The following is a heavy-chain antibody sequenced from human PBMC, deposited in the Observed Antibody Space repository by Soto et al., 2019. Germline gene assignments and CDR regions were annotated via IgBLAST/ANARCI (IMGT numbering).Heavy chain of an antibody. CDR1: GFTFSSYA. CDR3: ANLSSERYYGMDV. CDR2: ISGNGGST. V-gene: IGHV3-23*01. Sequence: GGSLRLSCAASGFTFSSYAMSWVRQAPGKGLEWVSAISGNGGSTYYADSVKGRFTISRDNSKNTLYLQMNSLRAEDTAVYYCANLSSERYYGMDVWGQGTTVTVSS. J-gene: IGHJ6*02. D-gene: IGHD6-6*01.